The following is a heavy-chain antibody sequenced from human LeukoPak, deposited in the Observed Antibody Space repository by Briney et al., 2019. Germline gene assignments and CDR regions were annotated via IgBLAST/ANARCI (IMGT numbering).Heavy chain of an antibody. CDR2: MSSRSGII. J-gene: IGHJ6*02. CDR3: AGGLLEAQGWLQWLGTVYSMDV. D-gene: IGHD6-19*01. CDR1: GFNFSDHY. V-gene: IGHV3-11*01. Sequence: GGSLGLSCVASGFNFSDHYMNWIRQSPGKGLEWISYMSSRSGIIYYAGSVKGRFTISRDNAKNSLYLQMNSLRVDDTAVYYCAGGLLEAQGWLQWLGTVYSMDVWGQGTPVTVSS.